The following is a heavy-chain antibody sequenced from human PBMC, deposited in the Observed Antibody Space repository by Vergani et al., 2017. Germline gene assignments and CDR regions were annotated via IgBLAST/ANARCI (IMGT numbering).Heavy chain of an antibody. CDR3: ARGRQGYGLYWFEP. D-gene: IGHD3-3*01. CDR2: INPNRGGT. V-gene: IGHV1-2*02. J-gene: IGHJ5*02. Sequence: QVQLVQSGAEVKKPGASVKVSCKASGYTFTGYYMHWVRQAPGQGLEWMGWINPNRGGTNYAQKFQGRVTMTRDTSISTAYMERSRLRSDDTAVYYCARGRQGYGLYWFEPWGQGTLVTVSS. CDR1: GYTFTGYY.